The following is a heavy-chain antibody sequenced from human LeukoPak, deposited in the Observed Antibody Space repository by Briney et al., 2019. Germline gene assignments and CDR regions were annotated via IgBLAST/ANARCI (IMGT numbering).Heavy chain of an antibody. D-gene: IGHD6-13*01. CDR2: IYYSGST. V-gene: IGHV4-39*01. CDR1: GGSISSSSYY. CDR3: ARQGYSSSSYYFDY. J-gene: IGHJ4*02. Sequence: SETLSLTCTVSGGSISSSSYYWGWIRQPPGKGLEWIGSIYYSGSTYHNPSLKSRVTISVDTSKNQFSLKLSSVTAADTAVYYCARQGYSSSSYYFDYWGQGTLVTVSS.